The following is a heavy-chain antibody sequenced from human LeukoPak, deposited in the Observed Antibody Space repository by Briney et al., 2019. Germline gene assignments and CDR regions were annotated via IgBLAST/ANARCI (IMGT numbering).Heavy chain of an antibody. CDR1: GFTFSSYW. J-gene: IGHJ4*02. Sequence: QAGGSLRLSCAASGFTFSSYWMHWVRQAPGKGLVWVSRINSDGSSTSYADSVKGRFTISRDNSKNTLYLQMNSLRAEDTAVYYCARGGLAAADPDYWGQGTLVTVSS. CDR2: INSDGSST. D-gene: IGHD6-13*01. CDR3: ARGGLAAADPDY. V-gene: IGHV3-74*01.